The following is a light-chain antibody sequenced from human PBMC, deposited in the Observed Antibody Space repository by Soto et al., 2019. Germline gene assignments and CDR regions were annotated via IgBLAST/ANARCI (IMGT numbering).Light chain of an antibody. CDR3: QQYGSSIT. V-gene: IGKV3-20*01. J-gene: IGKJ5*01. CDR1: QSVSSSY. CDR2: GAS. Sequence: EIVLTQSPGPLSLSPGERATLSCRASQSVSSSYLAWYRQKPGQAPRLLIYGASSRATGIPDRFSGSGSGTDVTLTNSRLGPEDFAVYYCQQYGSSITFGQGTRLES.